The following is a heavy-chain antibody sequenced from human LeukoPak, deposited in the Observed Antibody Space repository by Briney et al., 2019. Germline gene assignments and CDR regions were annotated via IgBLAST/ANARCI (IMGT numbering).Heavy chain of an antibody. Sequence: SETLSLTCTVSGGSISSYYWSWIRQPPGKGLEWIGYIYYSGSTNYNPSLKGRVTISVDTSKNQFSLKLSSVTAADTAVYYCARSDYYDSSGYYGYWGQGTLVTVSS. D-gene: IGHD3-22*01. V-gene: IGHV4-59*01. CDR3: ARSDYYDSSGYYGY. CDR2: IYYSGST. CDR1: GGSISSYY. J-gene: IGHJ4*02.